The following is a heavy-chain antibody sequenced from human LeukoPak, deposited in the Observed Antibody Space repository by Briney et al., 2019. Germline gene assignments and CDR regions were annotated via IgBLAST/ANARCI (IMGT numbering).Heavy chain of an antibody. V-gene: IGHV3-23*01. CDR2: SSATGGFT. Sequence: PGGSLRLSCAASGFTVSSYAMSWVRQAPGKGLEWVSHSSATGGFTKYADSLKGRFTISRDDSRNTLYLQMSSLRDEDTAVYYCAKDPGGSVAGTQFDYWGQGTLVTVSS. D-gene: IGHD6-19*01. CDR1: GFTVSSYA. J-gene: IGHJ4*02. CDR3: AKDPGGSVAGTQFDY.